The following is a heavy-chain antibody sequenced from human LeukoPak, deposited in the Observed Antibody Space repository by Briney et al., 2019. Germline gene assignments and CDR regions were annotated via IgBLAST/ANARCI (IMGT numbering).Heavy chain of an antibody. CDR1: GFTFSSYA. Sequence: PGGSLRLSCAASGFTFSSYAMHWVRQAPGKGLEWVAVISYDGSNKYYADSVKGRFTISRDNSKNTLYLQMNSLRAEDTAVYYCARDVLVGGWLYGMDVWGQGTTVTVSS. D-gene: IGHD2-15*01. CDR3: ARDVLVGGWLYGMDV. V-gene: IGHV3-30-3*01. CDR2: ISYDGSNK. J-gene: IGHJ6*02.